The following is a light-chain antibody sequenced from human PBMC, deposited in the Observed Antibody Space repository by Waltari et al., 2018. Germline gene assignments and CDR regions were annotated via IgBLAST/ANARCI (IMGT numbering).Light chain of an antibody. J-gene: IGKJ3*01. CDR1: QDIRNS. CDR2: DAS. Sequence: DIQLTQSTSSLSASVGDRVTITCPASQDIRNSLNWYQQKPGKAPKLLIYDASNLETGVPSRFSGSGSGTDFTLTISSLQPEDIATYYCQQYDNLPSIFTFGPGTKVDIK. V-gene: IGKV1-33*01. CDR3: QQYDNLPSIFT.